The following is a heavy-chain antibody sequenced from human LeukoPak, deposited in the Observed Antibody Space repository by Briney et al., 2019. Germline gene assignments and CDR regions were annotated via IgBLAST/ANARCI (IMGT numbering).Heavy chain of an antibody. CDR2: ISGSSAYV. D-gene: IGHD3-22*01. J-gene: IGHJ4*02. CDR3: AKAYYDSSGYSYYFDY. V-gene: IGHV3-21*01. Sequence: PGGSLSLSCAASGFPFSAYSMNWVRRAPRKGLEWVSSISGSSAYVYYADSVKGRFTVSRDNAKNSLYLQMSSLRAEDTAVYYCAKAYYDSSGYSYYFDYWGQGTPVTVSS. CDR1: GFPFSAYS.